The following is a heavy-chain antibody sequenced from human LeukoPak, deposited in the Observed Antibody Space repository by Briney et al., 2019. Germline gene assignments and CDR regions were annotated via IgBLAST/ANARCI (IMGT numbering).Heavy chain of an antibody. J-gene: IGHJ4*02. CDR2: ITSSSSTI. V-gene: IGHV3-48*02. Sequence: GGSLRLSCAASGFTFSSYSMNWVHQAPGKGLEWISYITSSSSTIYYADSVKGRFTISRDNAKNSLFLQMNSLRDEDTAVYHCAISDSLWGQGTLVTVSS. D-gene: IGHD3-22*01. CDR1: GFTFSSYS. CDR3: AISDSL.